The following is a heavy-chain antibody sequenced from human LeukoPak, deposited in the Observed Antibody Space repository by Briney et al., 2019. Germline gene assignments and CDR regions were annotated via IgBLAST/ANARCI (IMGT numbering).Heavy chain of an antibody. Sequence: GGSLRLSCAASGFTVSSNYMSWVRQAPGKGLEWVANIKQDGSEKYYVESVKGRFTISRDNAKNSLYLQMNSLRAEDTAVYYCAADGGPLFDYWGQGTLVTVSS. CDR3: AADGGPLFDY. J-gene: IGHJ4*02. V-gene: IGHV3-7*02. CDR2: IKQDGSEK. CDR1: GFTVSSNY. D-gene: IGHD3-16*01.